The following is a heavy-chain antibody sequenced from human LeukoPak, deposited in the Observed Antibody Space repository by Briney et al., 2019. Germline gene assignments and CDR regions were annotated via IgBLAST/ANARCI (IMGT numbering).Heavy chain of an antibody. J-gene: IGHJ3*02. Sequence: GGSLTLSCAASGFTFSSYAMHWVRQAPGKGLEWVAVISYDGSNKYYADSVKGRFTTSRDNSKNTLYLQMNSLRAEDTAVYYCARQYYYDSSGYYGDAFDIWGQGTMVTVSS. CDR3: ARQYYYDSSGYYGDAFDI. V-gene: IGHV3-30-3*01. D-gene: IGHD3-22*01. CDR1: GFTFSSYA. CDR2: ISYDGSNK.